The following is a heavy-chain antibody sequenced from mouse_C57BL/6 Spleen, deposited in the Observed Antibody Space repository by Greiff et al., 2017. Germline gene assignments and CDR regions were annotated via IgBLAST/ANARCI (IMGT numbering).Heavy chain of an antibody. J-gene: IGHJ2*01. Sequence: EVQVVESGGGLVQPGGSLKLSCAASGFTFSDYYMYWVRQTPEKRLEWVAYISNGGGSTYYPDTVKGRFTISRDNAKNTLYLQLSRLKSEDTAMYYCARHGDGSLFDYWGQGTTLTVSS. CDR1: GFTFSDYY. CDR2: ISNGGGST. D-gene: IGHD2-3*01. CDR3: ARHGDGSLFDY. V-gene: IGHV5-12*01.